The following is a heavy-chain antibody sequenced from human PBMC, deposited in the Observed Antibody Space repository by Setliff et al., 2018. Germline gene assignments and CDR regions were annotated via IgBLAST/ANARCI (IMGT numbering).Heavy chain of an antibody. J-gene: IGHJ4*02. Sequence: SETLSLTCTVSGGSISSYYWSWIRQPPGKGLEWIGEIIHSGSTNYNPSLKSRVTISMDTSKNQFSLKVSSVTAADTAVYYCARSFSRREKFLLDYWGQGALVTVSS. CDR1: GGSISSYY. CDR3: ARSFSRREKFLLDY. V-gene: IGHV4-34*12. CDR2: IIHSGST.